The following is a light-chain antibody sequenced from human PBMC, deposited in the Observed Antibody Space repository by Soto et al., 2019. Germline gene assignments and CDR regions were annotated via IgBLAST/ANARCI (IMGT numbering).Light chain of an antibody. CDR3: NAYTSSGTVV. Sequence: QSALTQPASVSGWPGQSITIYCTGTSSDVGGSNYVSWYQLSPGKAPKLLIYDVARPSGVSNRLSGSKSGNTASLTISGLQAEDEADYYCNAYTSSGTVVFGGGTKVTVL. CDR1: SSDVGGSNY. V-gene: IGLV2-14*01. CDR2: DV. J-gene: IGLJ3*02.